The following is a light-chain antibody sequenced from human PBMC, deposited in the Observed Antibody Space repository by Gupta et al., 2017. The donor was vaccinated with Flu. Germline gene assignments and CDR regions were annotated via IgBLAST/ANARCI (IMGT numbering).Light chain of an antibody. J-gene: IGLJ2*01. Sequence: QTVVTQDSSLSVPPGGTGTLTSDPSSGLVSSIYYPSLYQQTPGQPPRTLIYHPTIPASGVPDRFSGSILGNKAALIITGAQADDESDYYCLLYVGFVVSLFGGGTRVTVL. CDR1: SGLVSSIYY. V-gene: IGLV8-61*01. CDR3: LLYVGFVVSL. CDR2: HPT.